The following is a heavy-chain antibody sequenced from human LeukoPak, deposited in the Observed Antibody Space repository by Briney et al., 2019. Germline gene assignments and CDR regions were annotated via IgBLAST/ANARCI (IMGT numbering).Heavy chain of an antibody. CDR1: GFTLDDYY. CDR2: ISSSGSTI. Sequence: GGSLRLSCAVSGFTLDDYYMNWVRQAPGKGLEWVSYISSSGSTIYYADSVKGRFTISRDNAKNSLYLQMNSLRAEDTAVYYCARLYSGSYPPGYWGQGTLVTVSS. J-gene: IGHJ4*02. D-gene: IGHD1-26*01. CDR3: ARLYSGSYPPGY. V-gene: IGHV3-11*04.